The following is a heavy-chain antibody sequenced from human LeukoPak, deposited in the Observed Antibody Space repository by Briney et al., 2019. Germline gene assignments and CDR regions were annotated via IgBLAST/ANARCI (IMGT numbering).Heavy chain of an antibody. J-gene: IGHJ4*02. CDR3: ARELGTMVRGVIIRGTFDY. Sequence: ASVKVSCKASGYTFTSYGISWVRQAPGQGLEWMGWISAYNGNTNYAQKLQGRVTMTTDTSTSTDYMELRSLRSDDTAVYYCARELGTMVRGVIIRGTFDYWGQGTLVTVSS. V-gene: IGHV1-18*01. CDR1: GYTFTSYG. CDR2: ISAYNGNT. D-gene: IGHD3-10*01.